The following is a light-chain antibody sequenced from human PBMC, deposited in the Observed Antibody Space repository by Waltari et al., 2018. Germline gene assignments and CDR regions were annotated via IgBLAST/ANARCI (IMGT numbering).Light chain of an antibody. V-gene: IGKV1-33*01. CDR3: QQYYDLPLP. CDR1: QDIRNF. Sequence: DIQMTQSPSSLSASVGDIVSITCQASQDIRNFLNWFQLKPGKAPKVLIYDASNLETGVPSRFSGRESGTVFTLTISGLQPDDFATYFCQQYYDLPLPFGGGTKVEI. CDR2: DAS. J-gene: IGKJ4*01.